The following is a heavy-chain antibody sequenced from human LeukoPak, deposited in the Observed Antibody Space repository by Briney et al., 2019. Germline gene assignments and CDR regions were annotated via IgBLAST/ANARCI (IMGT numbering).Heavy chain of an antibody. CDR1: GFTVSSNY. CDR3: ARVAPAGTYFDY. CDR2: IYDGDST. Sequence: GGSLRLSCAASGFTVSSNYLSWVRQAPGKGLEWVSVIYDGDSTYYPDSVKGRFTISRDNSRSTLFLQVTSLRAEDTAVYYCARVAPAGTYFDYWGQGTLVTVSS. V-gene: IGHV3-66*01. J-gene: IGHJ4*02. D-gene: IGHD6-13*01.